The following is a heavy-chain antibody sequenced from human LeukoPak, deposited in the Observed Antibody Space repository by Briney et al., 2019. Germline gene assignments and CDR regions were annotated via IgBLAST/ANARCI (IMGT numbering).Heavy chain of an antibody. J-gene: IGHJ4*02. CDR2: IIPIFGTA. Sequence: SVKVSCKASGGTFSSYAISWVRQAPGQGLEWMGGIIPIFGTANYAQKFQGRVTITADESTSTAYMELSSLRSEDTAVYYCARRTIAVAGPFDYWGQGTLVTVSS. D-gene: IGHD6-19*01. CDR3: ARRTIAVAGPFDY. CDR1: GGTFSSYA. V-gene: IGHV1-69*13.